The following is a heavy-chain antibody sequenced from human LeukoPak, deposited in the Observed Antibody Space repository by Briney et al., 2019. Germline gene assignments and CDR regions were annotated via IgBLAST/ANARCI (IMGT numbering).Heavy chain of an antibody. CDR2: IIPIFGTA. CDR1: GGTFSSYA. V-gene: IGHV1-69*05. J-gene: IGHJ1*01. CDR3: ARTPPYYYDSSGYYYEYFQH. D-gene: IGHD3-22*01. Sequence: SAVKVSCKASGGTFSSYAISWVRQAPGQGLEWMGGIIPIFGTANYAQKFQGRVTITTDESTSTAYMELSSLRSEDTAVYYCARTPPYYYDSSGYYYEYFQHWGQGTLVTVSS.